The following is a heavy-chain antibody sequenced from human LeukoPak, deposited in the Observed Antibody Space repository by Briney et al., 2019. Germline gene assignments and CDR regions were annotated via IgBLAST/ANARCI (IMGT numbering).Heavy chain of an antibody. CDR3: ARGPPLFDP. CDR2: IDISSSST. CDR1: GFTFSDYT. V-gene: IGHV3-48*04. Sequence: GGSLRLSCVAPGFTFSDYTMNWVRQAPGKGQEWISYIDISSSSTYYADSVKGRFTISRDNAKNSLYLQMSSLRAEDTALYYCARGPPLFDPWGQGTLVTVSS. J-gene: IGHJ5*02.